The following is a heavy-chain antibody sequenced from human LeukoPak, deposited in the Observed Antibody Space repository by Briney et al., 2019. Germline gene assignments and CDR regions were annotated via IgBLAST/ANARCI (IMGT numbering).Heavy chain of an antibody. J-gene: IGHJ4*02. CDR2: IYYSGST. CDR1: GGSISSYY. D-gene: IGHD4-11*01. CDR3: ARGYSNQYFDY. Sequence: SETLSLTCTVSGGSISSYYWSWIRQPPGEGLEWIGYIYYSGSTNYNPSLKSRVTISVDTSKNQFSLKLSSVTAADTAVYYCARGYSNQYFDYWGQGTLVTVSS. V-gene: IGHV4-59*01.